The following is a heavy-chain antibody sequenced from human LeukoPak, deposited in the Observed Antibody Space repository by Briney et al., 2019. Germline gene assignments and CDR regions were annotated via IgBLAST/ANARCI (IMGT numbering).Heavy chain of an antibody. J-gene: IGHJ5*02. Sequence: ASVKVSCKASGYTFTSYSMNWVRQAPGQGLEWMGWINPNSGGTNYAQKFQGRVTMTRDTSISTAYMELSRLRSDDTAVYYCGRARYSSSRKNNCFTPWGKETLVTFSS. D-gene: IGHD6-6*01. CDR1: GYTFTSYS. V-gene: IGHV1-2*02. CDR2: INPNSGGT. CDR3: GRARYSSSRKNNCFTP.